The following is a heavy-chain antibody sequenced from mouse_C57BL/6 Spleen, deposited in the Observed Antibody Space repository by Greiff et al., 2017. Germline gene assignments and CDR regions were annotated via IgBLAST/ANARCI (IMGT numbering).Heavy chain of an antibody. CDR3: AREKITTVVADYYAMDY. Sequence: VQLQQPGAELVKPGASVKLSCKASGYTFTSYWMHWVKQRPGRGLEWIGRIDPNSGGTKYNEKFKSKATLTVDKPSSPAYMQLSSLTSEDSAVYYCAREKITTVVADYYAMDYWGQGTSVTVSS. CDR2: IDPNSGGT. CDR1: GYTFTSYW. V-gene: IGHV1-72*01. J-gene: IGHJ4*01. D-gene: IGHD1-1*01.